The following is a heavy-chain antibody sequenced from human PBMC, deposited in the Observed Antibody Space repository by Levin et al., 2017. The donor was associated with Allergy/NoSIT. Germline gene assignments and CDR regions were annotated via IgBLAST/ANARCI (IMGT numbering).Heavy chain of an antibody. J-gene: IGHJ6*03. CDR2: ISYDGTIK. CDR3: ANLYGGGGSAQYYYMDV. D-gene: IGHD3-16*01. V-gene: IGHV3-30*18. CDR1: GFTFSNFG. Sequence: TGGSLRLSCAASGFTFSNFGMHWVRQAPGKGLEWVAVISYDGTIKYSTDSVKGRFTISRDNSKNTLYLQMNSLRAEDTALYYCANLYGGGGSAQYYYMDVWGKGTTVTVSS.